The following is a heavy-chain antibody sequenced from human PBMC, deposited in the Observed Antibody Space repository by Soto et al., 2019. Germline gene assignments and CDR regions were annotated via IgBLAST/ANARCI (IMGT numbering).Heavy chain of an antibody. J-gene: IGHJ6*02. CDR1: GYAFSDNG. Sequence: ASVKVSCKASGYAFSDNGVSWVRQAPGQGLEWMGWISTYTGKTKYAQKFQDRGTLTTDTSTSTAYMDLRSLRPDDTAVYYCAREGQVAPIAIHLMDVWGQGTTVTVSS. V-gene: IGHV1-18*04. CDR2: ISTYTGKT. CDR3: AREGQVAPIAIHLMDV.